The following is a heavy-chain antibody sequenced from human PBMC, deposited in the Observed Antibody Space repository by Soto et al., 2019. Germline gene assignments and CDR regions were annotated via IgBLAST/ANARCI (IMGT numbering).Heavy chain of an antibody. V-gene: IGHV4-39*01. CDR3: ASPKIAFYNWFDP. CDR1: GGSISSSSYY. J-gene: IGHJ5*02. CDR2: TYYSGST. D-gene: IGHD3-3*02. Sequence: QLQLQESGPGLVKPSETLSLTCTVSGGSISSSSYYWGWIRQPPGKGLEWIGSTYYSGSTYYHPSLKSRVPISVDTSKNQFSLKLSSVTAADTAVYYCASPKIAFYNWFDPWGQGTLVTVSS.